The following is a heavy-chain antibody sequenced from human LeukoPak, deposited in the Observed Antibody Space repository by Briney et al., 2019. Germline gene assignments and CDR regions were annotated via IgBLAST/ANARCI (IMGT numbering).Heavy chain of an antibody. CDR3: AGADASTWHGAKY. D-gene: IGHD6-13*01. CDR1: GFTVSENY. Sequence: SGGSLRLFCAASGFTVSENYMSWIRQAPGKGLEWVSLIYTGGTTYYADSVQDRFTISRDTSKNIVYLQMNSLSAEDTAVYYCAGADASTWHGAKYWGQGTLVTVSS. J-gene: IGHJ4*02. CDR2: IYTGGTT. V-gene: IGHV3-66*01.